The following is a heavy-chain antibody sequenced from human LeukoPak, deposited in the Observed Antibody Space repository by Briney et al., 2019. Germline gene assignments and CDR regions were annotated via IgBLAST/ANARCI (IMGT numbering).Heavy chain of an antibody. Sequence: ASVKVSCKASGGTFSSYAIIWVRQAPGQGLEWMGRIIPILGIANYAQKFQGRVTITADKSTSTAYMELSSLRSEDTAVYYCAVVWFGELFGYYFDYWGQGTLVTVSS. CDR1: GGTFSSYA. V-gene: IGHV1-69*04. J-gene: IGHJ4*02. CDR2: IIPILGIA. CDR3: AVVWFGELFGYYFDY. D-gene: IGHD3-10*01.